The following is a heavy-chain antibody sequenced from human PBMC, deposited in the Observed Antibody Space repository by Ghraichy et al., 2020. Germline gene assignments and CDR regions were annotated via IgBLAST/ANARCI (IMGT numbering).Heavy chain of an antibody. Sequence: SETLSLTCAVYGRSFSGYYWSWIRQPPGKGLEWIGEINHSGSTNYNPSLKSRVTISVDTSKNQFSLKLSSVTAADTAVFYCARVGQPLDWDFDYWGQGTLVTVSS. CDR2: INHSGST. CDR1: GRSFSGYY. V-gene: IGHV4-34*01. D-gene: IGHD2-21*01. J-gene: IGHJ4*02. CDR3: ARVGQPLDWDFDY.